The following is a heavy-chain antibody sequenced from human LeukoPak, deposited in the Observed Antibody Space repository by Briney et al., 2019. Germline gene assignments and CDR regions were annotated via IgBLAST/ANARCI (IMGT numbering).Heavy chain of an antibody. CDR1: GGSISSYY. V-gene: IGHV4-59*01. CDR2: IYGSGST. D-gene: IGHD1-1*01. CDR3: AREGTSGTHLNWFDP. Sequence: SSETLSLTWTVSGGSISSYYWSWIRQHPGKGLEWIGHIYGSGSTNYNPSLKSRVTLSVDTSKNQFSLKLSSVTAADTAVYYCAREGTSGTHLNWFDPWGQGTLVTVSS. J-gene: IGHJ5*02.